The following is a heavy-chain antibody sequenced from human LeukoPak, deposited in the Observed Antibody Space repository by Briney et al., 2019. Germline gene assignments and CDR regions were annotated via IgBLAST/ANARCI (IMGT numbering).Heavy chain of an antibody. Sequence: GGSLRLSCAASGFPFASCAMSWVRQTPGKGLEWVSLIIGSVASTYYADSVKGRFTISRDNSKNTLYLQMNSLRADDTAVYFCAKGGYDYIEVGYFDYWGQGTLVTVSS. V-gene: IGHV3-23*01. D-gene: IGHD5-12*01. J-gene: IGHJ4*02. CDR2: IIGSVAST. CDR1: GFPFASCA. CDR3: AKGGYDYIEVGYFDY.